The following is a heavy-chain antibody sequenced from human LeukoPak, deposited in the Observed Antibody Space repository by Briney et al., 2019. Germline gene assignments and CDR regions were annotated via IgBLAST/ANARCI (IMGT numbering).Heavy chain of an antibody. Sequence: SETLSLTCTVSGGSFSSGSYYWSWLRQPPGKGLEWIGYIYYSGSTNYNPSLKSRVTISVDTSKNQFSLKLSSVTAADTAVYYCARAPPYYYDSSGYYGYGYWGQGTLVTVSS. V-gene: IGHV4-61*01. J-gene: IGHJ4*02. CDR1: GGSFSSGSYY. CDR3: ARAPPYYYDSSGYYGYGY. D-gene: IGHD3-22*01. CDR2: IYYSGST.